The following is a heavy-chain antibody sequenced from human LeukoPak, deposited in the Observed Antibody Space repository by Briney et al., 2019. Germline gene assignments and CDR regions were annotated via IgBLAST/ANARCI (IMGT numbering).Heavy chain of an antibody. Sequence: SVKVSCKASGGTFSSYAISWVRQAPGQGLEWMGGIIPIFGTANYAQKFQGRVTITTDESTSTAYVELSSLRSEDTAVYYCARGGSAWLLLGYFDYWGQGTLVTVSS. D-gene: IGHD3-22*01. CDR3: ARGGSAWLLLGYFDY. CDR2: IIPIFGTA. J-gene: IGHJ4*02. V-gene: IGHV1-69*05. CDR1: GGTFSSYA.